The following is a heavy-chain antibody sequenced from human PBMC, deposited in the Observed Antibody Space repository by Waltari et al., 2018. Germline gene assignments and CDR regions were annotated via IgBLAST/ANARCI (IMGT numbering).Heavy chain of an antibody. Sequence: QVQLQESGPGLVKPSQTLSLTCTVSGGSISSGSYYWSWIRQPAGKGLEWIGYIYTSGITNYNPSPKSRVTISVDTSKNQFSLKLSSVTAADTAVYYCARDLLDYGDLYYFDYWGQGTLVTVSS. CDR3: ARDLLDYGDLYYFDY. V-gene: IGHV4-61*09. CDR2: IYTSGIT. J-gene: IGHJ4*02. CDR1: GGSISSGSYY. D-gene: IGHD4-17*01.